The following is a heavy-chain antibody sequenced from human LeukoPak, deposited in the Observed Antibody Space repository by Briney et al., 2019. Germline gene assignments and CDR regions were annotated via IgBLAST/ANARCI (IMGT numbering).Heavy chain of an antibody. J-gene: IGHJ4*02. CDR3: ATAPGGIAAAELVY. CDR1: GYTFTSYG. D-gene: IGHD6-13*01. CDR2: IIPIFGTA. Sequence: ASVKVSCKASGYTFTSYGISWVRQAPGQGLEWMGGIIPIFGTANYAQKFQGRVTITADESTSTAYMELSSLRSEDTAVYYCATAPGGIAAAELVYWGQGTLVTVSS. V-gene: IGHV1-69*13.